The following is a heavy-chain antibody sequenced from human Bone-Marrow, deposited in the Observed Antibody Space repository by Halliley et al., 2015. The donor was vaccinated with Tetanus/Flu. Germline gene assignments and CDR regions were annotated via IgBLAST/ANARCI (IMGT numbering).Heavy chain of an antibody. CDR1: EYSFTSYW. CDR3: ARLVTGTNATYGLDV. V-gene: IGHV5-51*01. Sequence: QLVQSGAEVKKPGESLRISCKGSEYSFTSYWIAWVRQMPGKGLERMGIIYPGDSDTRYSPSFQGQVTISADRSISTAYLQWSSLKASDTAMYYCARLVTGTNATYGLDVWGQGSKVTVSS. D-gene: IGHD2-8*02. J-gene: IGHJ6*02. CDR2: IYPGDSDT.